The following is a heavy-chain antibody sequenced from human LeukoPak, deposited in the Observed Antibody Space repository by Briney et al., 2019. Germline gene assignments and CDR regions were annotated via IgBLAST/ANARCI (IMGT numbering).Heavy chain of an antibody. CDR1: GASISSRGYF. Sequence: SETLSLTCSVSGASISSRGYFWGWIRQPPGKELEWIGSLYYGASTYYNPSLKSRVTILADTSKNQFSLNLSSVTAADTAVYYCARGCVWGSYRCTVWFDPWGQGTLVTVSS. V-gene: IGHV4-39*07. D-gene: IGHD3-16*02. CDR3: ARGCVWGSYRCTVWFDP. CDR2: LYYGAST. J-gene: IGHJ5*02.